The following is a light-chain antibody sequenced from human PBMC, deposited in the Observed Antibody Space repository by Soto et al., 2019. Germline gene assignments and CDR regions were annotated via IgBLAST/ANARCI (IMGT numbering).Light chain of an antibody. CDR3: QQYSTYSRT. Sequence: DIQMTQSPSTLSTSLGDRVTITCRASQSISSRLAWYQQKPGKAPNLLIYKASSLESGVPSGFSGSGSGTDFTLTISSLQPDDFATYYCQQYSTYSRTFGQGTKVDIK. CDR2: KAS. J-gene: IGKJ1*01. CDR1: QSISSR. V-gene: IGKV1-5*03.